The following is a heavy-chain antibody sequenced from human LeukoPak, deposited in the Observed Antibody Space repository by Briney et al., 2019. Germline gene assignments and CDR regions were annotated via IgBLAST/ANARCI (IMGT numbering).Heavy chain of an antibody. D-gene: IGHD1-26*01. CDR3: ARVGASGEFYFDY. V-gene: IGHV1-2*04. CDR1: GYTFTSYG. J-gene: IGHJ4*02. Sequence: ASVKVSCKASGYTFTSYGISWVRQAPGQGLEWMGWINPNSGGTNYAQKFQGWVTMTRDTSISTAYMELSRLRSDDTAVYYCARVGASGEFYFDYWGQGTLVTVSS. CDR2: INPNSGGT.